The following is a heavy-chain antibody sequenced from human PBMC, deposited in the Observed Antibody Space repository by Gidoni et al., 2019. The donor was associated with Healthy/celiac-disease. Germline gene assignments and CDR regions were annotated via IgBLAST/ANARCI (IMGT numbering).Heavy chain of an antibody. D-gene: IGHD6-13*01. J-gene: IGHJ6*03. CDR3: ARQQGGSRTLGYMDV. V-gene: IGHV4-39*01. CDR2: IYYSGST. Sequence: QLQLQESGPGLVTPSETLSLTCTVSAGSISSSSYYWGWIRQPPGKGLEWIGSIYYSGSTYYNPSLKSRVTISVDTSKNQFSLKLSSVTAADTAVYYCARQQGGSRTLGYMDVWGKGTTVTVSS. CDR1: AGSISSSSYY.